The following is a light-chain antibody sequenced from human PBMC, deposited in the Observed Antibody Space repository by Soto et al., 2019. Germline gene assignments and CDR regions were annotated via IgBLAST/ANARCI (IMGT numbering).Light chain of an antibody. J-gene: IGKJ4*01. CDR3: QQYGSSSLT. V-gene: IGKV3-20*01. Sequence: EIVLTQSPGTVSLSPGERATLSCRASQSVSGSYLAWYQQKPGQAPRLLIYGASTRATGIPDRFSGSGSGTDLTLTISRLEPEDLAVYYCQQYGSSSLTFGGGTKVEI. CDR1: QSVSGSY. CDR2: GAS.